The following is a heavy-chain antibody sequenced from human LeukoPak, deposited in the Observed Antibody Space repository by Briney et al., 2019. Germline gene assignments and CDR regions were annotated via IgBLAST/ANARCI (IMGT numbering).Heavy chain of an antibody. CDR3: ARAELRGYFDP. D-gene: IGHD5-18*01. V-gene: IGHV3-11*01. Sequence: GGSLRLSCAASGFTFIDYYMNWIRQAPGKGLEWVSYISSGGATVYYADSVKGRFTISRDNAKNSLYLQTNGLRAEDTAVYYCARAELRGYFDPWGQGTLVTVSS. J-gene: IGHJ5*02. CDR2: ISSGGATV. CDR1: GFTFIDYY.